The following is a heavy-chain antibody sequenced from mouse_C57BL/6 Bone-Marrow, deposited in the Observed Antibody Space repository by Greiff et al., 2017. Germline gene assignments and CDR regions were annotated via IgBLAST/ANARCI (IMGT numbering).Heavy chain of an antibody. D-gene: IGHD1-1*01. J-gene: IGHJ1*03. CDR3: APITTVRSGDWYFDV. CDR2: IDPEDGET. V-gene: IGHV14-2*01. CDR1: GFNIKDYY. Sequence: DVKLQESGAELVKPGASVKLSCTASGFNIKDYYMHWVKQRTEQGLEWIGRIDPEDGETKYAPKFQGKATITADTSSNTAYLQLSSLTSEDTAVYYCAPITTVRSGDWYFDVWGTGTTVTVSS.